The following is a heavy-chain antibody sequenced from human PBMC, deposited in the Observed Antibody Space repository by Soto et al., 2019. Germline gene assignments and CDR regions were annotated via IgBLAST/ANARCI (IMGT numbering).Heavy chain of an antibody. CDR1: GGSIRSGGYY. V-gene: IGHV4-31*03. CDR2: IYYSGST. CDR3: ERDQPRGYSYGGFDY. D-gene: IGHD5-18*01. Sequence: QVQLQESGPGLVKPSQTLSLTCTVSGGSIRSGGYYWSWIRQHPGKGLEWIGYIYYSGSTYYHPSLKSRVTISGDTSKSQFSLKLSSVTAADTAVYYCERDQPRGYSYGGFDYWGQGTLVTVSS. J-gene: IGHJ4*02.